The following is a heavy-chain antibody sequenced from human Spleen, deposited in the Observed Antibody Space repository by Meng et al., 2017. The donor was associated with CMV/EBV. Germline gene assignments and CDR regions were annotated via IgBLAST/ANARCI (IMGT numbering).Heavy chain of an antibody. D-gene: IGHD1-14*01. J-gene: IGHJ5*01. V-gene: IGHV1-2*02. CDR2: INPDSGGT. CDR3: ARRLIGGTVYDS. CDR1: GYTFTGYY. Sequence: ASVKVSCKASGYTFTGYYMYWVRQAPGQGLEWMGWINPDSGGTNYAQKFQGRVTMTRDTSISTAYMELTSLRSEDTALYYCARRLIGGTVYDSWGQGTLVTVSS.